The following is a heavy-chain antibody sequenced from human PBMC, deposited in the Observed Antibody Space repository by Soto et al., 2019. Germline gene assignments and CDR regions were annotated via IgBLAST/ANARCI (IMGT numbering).Heavy chain of an antibody. Sequence: GGSLRLSCAASGFTFSSYSMNWVRQAPGKGLEWVSYISSSSSTIYYADSVKGRFTISRDNSKNTLYLQMNSLRVEDTAVYYCAPRIAEAGTNSDYWGQETLVTVSS. V-gene: IGHV3-48*01. D-gene: IGHD6-13*01. CDR2: ISSSSSTI. CDR3: APRIAEAGTNSDY. CDR1: GFTFSSYS. J-gene: IGHJ4*02.